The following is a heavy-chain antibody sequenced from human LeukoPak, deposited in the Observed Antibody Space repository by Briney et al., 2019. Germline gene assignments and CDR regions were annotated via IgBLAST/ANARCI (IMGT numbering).Heavy chain of an antibody. D-gene: IGHD1-26*01. Sequence: SETLSLTCTVSGGSISSGGYYWSWIRQHPGKGLEWIGYIYYSGSTYYNPSLKSRVTISVDTSKNQFSLKLSSVTAADTAVYYCARDERGGSYFDYWGQGTLVTVSS. CDR2: IYYSGST. V-gene: IGHV4-31*03. J-gene: IGHJ4*02. CDR3: ARDERGGSYFDY. CDR1: GGSISSGGYY.